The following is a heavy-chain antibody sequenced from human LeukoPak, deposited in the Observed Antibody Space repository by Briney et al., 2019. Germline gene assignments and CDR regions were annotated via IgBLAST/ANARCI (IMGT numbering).Heavy chain of an antibody. CDR3: ARVPHPYYYDSSGLDY. CDR2: ISAYNGNT. CDR1: GYTFTSYG. V-gene: IGHV1-18*01. J-gene: IGHJ4*02. Sequence: GESLKISCKASGYTFTSYGISWVRQAPGQGLEWMGWISAYNGNTNYAQKLQGRVTMTTDTSTSTAYMELRSLRSDDTAVYYCARVPHPYYYDSSGLDYWGQGTLVTVSS. D-gene: IGHD3-22*01.